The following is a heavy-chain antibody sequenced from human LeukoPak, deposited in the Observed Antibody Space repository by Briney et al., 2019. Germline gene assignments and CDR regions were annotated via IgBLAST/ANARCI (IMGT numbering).Heavy chain of an antibody. D-gene: IGHD3-3*01. J-gene: IGHJ4*02. V-gene: IGHV3-48*03. CDR2: ISNSGSEI. Sequence: GGSLRLSCAASGFTFRGFEMNWLRQAPGKGLEWVSHISNSGSEIYYAESVKGRFIISRDNAKNSLYLQMNSLRAEDSAVYYFPTLSRDFWRDNWGPGTLVTVSS. CDR1: GFTFRGFE. CDR3: PTLSRDFWRDN.